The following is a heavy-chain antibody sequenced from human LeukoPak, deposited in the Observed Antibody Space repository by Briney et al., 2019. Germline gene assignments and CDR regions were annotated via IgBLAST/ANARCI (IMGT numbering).Heavy chain of an antibody. J-gene: IGHJ4*02. D-gene: IGHD2-2*01. Sequence: PGGSLRLSCAASGFTFSSYAMSWVRQAPGKGLEWVSTISGSGAYTYYADSVKGRFTNSRDDSQNTLYLQMNSLSAEDTAVYYCAKVETSGGANCYALDYWGQGTLVTVSS. CDR3: AKVETSGGANCYALDY. V-gene: IGHV3-23*01. CDR1: GFTFSSYA. CDR2: ISGSGAYT.